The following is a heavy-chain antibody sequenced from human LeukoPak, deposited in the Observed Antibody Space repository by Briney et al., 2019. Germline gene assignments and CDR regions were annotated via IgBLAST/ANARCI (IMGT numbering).Heavy chain of an antibody. CDR1: GFTFIHYA. CDR3: VKDQVTSMINKDFDH. D-gene: IGHD3-16*01. Sequence: PGGSLRLSCSASGFTFIHYAMNWVRQAPGKGPEYVSSISTDGGRTYYADSVEGRFTISRDNSRNTLYLQMTSLRTEDSAVYYCVKDQVTSMINKDFDHWGRGTLVTVSS. J-gene: IGHJ4*02. V-gene: IGHV3-64D*06. CDR2: ISTDGGRT.